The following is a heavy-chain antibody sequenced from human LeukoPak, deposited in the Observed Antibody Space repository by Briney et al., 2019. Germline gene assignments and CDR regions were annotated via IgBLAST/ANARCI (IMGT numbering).Heavy chain of an antibody. Sequence: SKTLSLTCIVSDGSISSSSYYWGWTRQPPGKGLEWLGSFYYSGGTYYNPSLKSRVTISVDTSKNQFSLKLSPVTAADTAVYYCARELVDGGNSYYFDYWGQGTLVTVSS. D-gene: IGHD4-23*01. CDR1: DGSISSSSYY. CDR2: FYYSGGT. CDR3: ARELVDGGNSYYFDY. J-gene: IGHJ4*02. V-gene: IGHV4-39*02.